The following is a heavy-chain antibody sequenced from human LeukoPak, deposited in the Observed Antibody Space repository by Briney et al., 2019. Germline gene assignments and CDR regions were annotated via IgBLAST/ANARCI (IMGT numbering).Heavy chain of an antibody. CDR3: AKDAAGPEY. Sequence: GGSLRLSCVVSGLTFSSYSMSWVRQAPGKGLDWVSGISASGGDTWYPDSVKSRFTISRDNSKNTLFLQMSSLRVEDTAMYYCAKDAAGPEYWGQGTLVTVSS. CDR1: GLTFSSYS. D-gene: IGHD6-13*01. V-gene: IGHV3-23*01. CDR2: ISASGGDT. J-gene: IGHJ4*02.